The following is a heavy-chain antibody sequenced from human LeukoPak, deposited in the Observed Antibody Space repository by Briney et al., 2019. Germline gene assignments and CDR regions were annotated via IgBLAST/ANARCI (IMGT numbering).Heavy chain of an antibody. Sequence: GGSLRLSCAASGFTFSSYAMSWVRQAPGKGLEWVSAISGSGGSTYYADSVKGRFTISRDNSKNTLYLQMNSLRAEDTAVYYCAKFDSYYYDSSGSNFDYWGQGTLVTVSS. CDR1: GFTFSSYA. V-gene: IGHV3-23*01. CDR3: AKFDSYYYDSSGSNFDY. CDR2: ISGSGGST. D-gene: IGHD3-22*01. J-gene: IGHJ4*02.